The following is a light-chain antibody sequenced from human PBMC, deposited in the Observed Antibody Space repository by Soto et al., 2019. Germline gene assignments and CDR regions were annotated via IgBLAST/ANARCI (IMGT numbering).Light chain of an antibody. CDR1: QSVSSY. J-gene: IGKJ2*01. Sequence: EIVLTQSPATLSLSPGERATLACRASQSVSSYLAWYQQKPGQAPRLLIYDASNRAIGIPARFSGSGAGTDFTLTIRVLRPENFAFSYCPQCSNWPPLYSFGQGTKLEIK. V-gene: IGKV3-11*01. CDR3: PQCSNWPPLYS. CDR2: DAS.